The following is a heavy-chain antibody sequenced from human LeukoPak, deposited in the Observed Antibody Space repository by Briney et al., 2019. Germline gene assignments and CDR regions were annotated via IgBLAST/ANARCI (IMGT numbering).Heavy chain of an antibody. D-gene: IGHD3-22*01. CDR3: AKLRKYYDSSGYRSWYMDV. V-gene: IGHV3-48*03. J-gene: IGHJ6*03. Sequence: GGSLRLSCAASGFTFSSYEMNWVRQAPGKGLEWVSYISSSGSTIYYADSVKGRFTISRDDAKNSLYLQMNSLRAEDTAVYYCAKLRKYYDSSGYRSWYMDVWGKGTTVTVSS. CDR2: ISSSGSTI. CDR1: GFTFSSYE.